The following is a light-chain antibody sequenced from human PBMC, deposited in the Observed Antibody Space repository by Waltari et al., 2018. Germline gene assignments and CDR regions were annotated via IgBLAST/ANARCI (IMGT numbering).Light chain of an antibody. J-gene: IGKJ1*01. CDR2: DAS. CDR3: LQHNTFPRT. CDR1: QGIRND. Sequence: DIQMTQSPSSLSASVGDRVNITCRASQGIRNDLAWYQQTPGKAPKRLISDASKLQSGVPSRVSGTMSGTEFTLTISSLQPEDVATYFCLQHNTFPRTFGQGTRVEIK. V-gene: IGKV1-17*01.